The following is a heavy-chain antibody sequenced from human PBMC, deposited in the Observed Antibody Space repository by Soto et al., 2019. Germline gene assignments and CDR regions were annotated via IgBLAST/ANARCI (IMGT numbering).Heavy chain of an antibody. V-gene: IGHV3-23*01. CDR2: ISGSANSM. CDR1: GFTFSSYA. CDR3: AKHFYDDSGYSKSNY. Sequence: GGSLRLSCAASGFTFSSYAMSWVRQAPGKGLEWVSAISGSANSMYYADSLKGRFTISRDNSKNTLFLQMNSLRAEDTAVYYCAKHFYDDSGYSKSNYWGQGTQV. J-gene: IGHJ4*02. D-gene: IGHD3-22*01.